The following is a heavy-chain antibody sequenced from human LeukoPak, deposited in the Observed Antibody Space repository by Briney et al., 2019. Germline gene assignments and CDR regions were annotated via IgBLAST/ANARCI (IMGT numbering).Heavy chain of an antibody. V-gene: IGHV4-39*02. Sequence: SETLSLTCTVSGDSISSSNYYWGWIRQPPGKGLEWIGSIYYSGSTYYNPSLKSRVTISVDTSKNQFSLKLSSVTAADTAVYYCARDVPSMTNYYYYGMDVWGQGTTVTVSS. CDR1: GDSISSSNYY. CDR2: IYYSGST. CDR3: ARDVPSMTNYYYYGMDV. J-gene: IGHJ6*02. D-gene: IGHD2/OR15-2a*01.